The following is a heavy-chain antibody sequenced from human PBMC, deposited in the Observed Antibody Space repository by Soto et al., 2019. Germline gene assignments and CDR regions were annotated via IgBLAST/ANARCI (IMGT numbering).Heavy chain of an antibody. V-gene: IGHV4-31*03. CDR2: IYYSGSS. CDR1: GGSISSGRYS. Sequence: QVQLQESGPGLVKPSQTLSLTCTVSGGSISSGRYSWSWIRQHPRKGLERIGYIYYSGSSYYNPSLNCRVTISVATSKNPFSLKLSSVTAADTAVYYCAREPSIWGQGTLVTISS. J-gene: IGHJ4*02. CDR3: AREPSI.